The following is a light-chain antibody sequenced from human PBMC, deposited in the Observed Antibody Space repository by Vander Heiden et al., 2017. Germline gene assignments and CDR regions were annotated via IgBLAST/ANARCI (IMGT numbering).Light chain of an antibody. V-gene: IGKV1-5*03. CDR1: QSISSG. J-gene: IGKJ2*01. Sequence: DIQMTTSSSTLSASVGDRVTITCRASQSISSGLAWYQQKPGKAPKLLIYKASSLESGVPSRFSGSGSGTEFTLTISSLQPDDFATYYCQQYNSYSYTFGQGTKLEIK. CDR3: QQYNSYSYT. CDR2: KAS.